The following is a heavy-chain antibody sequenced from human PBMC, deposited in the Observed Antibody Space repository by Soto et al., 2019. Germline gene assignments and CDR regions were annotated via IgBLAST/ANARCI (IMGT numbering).Heavy chain of an antibody. CDR1: GYTFTRYT. D-gene: IGHD2-15*01. CDR2: INPDNGNT. V-gene: IGHV1-3*01. Sequence: ASVKVSCKASGYTFTRYTMNWVRQAPGQRLEWMGWINPDNGNTKSSQEFQDRVIITRDTSASTAYMDLSRLRSEDTAVYYCARGIATGQLDPWGQGTLVTVAS. J-gene: IGHJ5*02. CDR3: ARGIATGQLDP.